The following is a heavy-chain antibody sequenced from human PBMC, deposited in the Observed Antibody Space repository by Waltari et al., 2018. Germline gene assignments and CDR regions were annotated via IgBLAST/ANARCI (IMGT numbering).Heavy chain of an antibody. CDR3: ATQNFDY. V-gene: IGHV3-23*04. CDR2: ILSGDIYT. CDR1: GFTLDNYA. J-gene: IGHJ4*02. Sequence: EVQLVDFGGGLVQPGGSLRLSCAASGFTLDNYAMSWFRQAPGKGLEWVSTILSGDIYTYYADSVKGRFTISRDNSKNTLYLQMNSLRGKDTAIYYCATQNFDYWGQGTLVTVSS.